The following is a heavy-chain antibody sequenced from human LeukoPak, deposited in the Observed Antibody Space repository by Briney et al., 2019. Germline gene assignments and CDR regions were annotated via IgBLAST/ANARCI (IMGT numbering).Heavy chain of an antibody. D-gene: IGHD6-6*01. Sequence: GASVKVSCKASGYTFTGYYMHWVRQAPGQGLEWMGWMNPNSGNTGYAQKFQGRVTMTRNTSISTAYMELSSLRSEDTAVYYCARGVARSSKFHFSYYFDYWGQGTLVTVSS. V-gene: IGHV1-8*02. CDR3: ARGVARSSKFHFSYYFDY. J-gene: IGHJ4*02. CDR1: GYTFTGYY. CDR2: MNPNSGNT.